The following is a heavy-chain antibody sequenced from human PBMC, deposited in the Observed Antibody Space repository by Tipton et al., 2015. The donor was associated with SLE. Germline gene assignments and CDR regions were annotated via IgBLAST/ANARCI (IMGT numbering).Heavy chain of an antibody. J-gene: IGHJ4*02. CDR3: ASRYSSAYFDY. V-gene: IGHV4-34*01. Sequence: LRLSCAASGFTFSSYSMNWVRQAPGKGLEWVGEINHSGSTNYNPSLKSRVTISLDTSKNQFSLKLSSVTAADTAVYYCASRYSSAYFDYWGQGTLVTVSS. D-gene: IGHD3-22*01. CDR1: GFTFSSYS. CDR2: INHSGST.